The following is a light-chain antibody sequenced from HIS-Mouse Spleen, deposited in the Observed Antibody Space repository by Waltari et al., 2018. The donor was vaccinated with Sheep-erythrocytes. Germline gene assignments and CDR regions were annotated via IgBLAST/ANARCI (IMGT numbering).Light chain of an antibody. V-gene: IGKV1-17*01. CDR1: QGIRKD. CDR3: LQHNSYPRT. J-gene: IGKJ1*01. Sequence: IQMTQSPSSLSASVGARVTITCRASQGIRKDLGWYQQKPGKAPKRLIYAASSLQSGVPSRFSGSGSGTEFTLTISSLQPEDFETYYCLQHNSYPRTFGQGTKVEIK. CDR2: AAS.